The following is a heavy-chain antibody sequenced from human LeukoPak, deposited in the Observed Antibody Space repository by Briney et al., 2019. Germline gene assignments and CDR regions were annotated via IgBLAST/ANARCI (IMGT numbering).Heavy chain of an antibody. CDR3: TCGSGWYSPDY. V-gene: IGHV3-73*01. Sequence: PGGSLRLSCAASGFTFSDSVMHWVRQASGKGLEWVGRIRGKANSYATVYAASAKGRFNISRDDSKSTAYLQMNSLKIDDTAVYYCTCGSGWYSPDYWGQGTLVTVSS. CDR2: IRGKANSYAT. D-gene: IGHD6-19*01. J-gene: IGHJ4*02. CDR1: GFTFSDSV.